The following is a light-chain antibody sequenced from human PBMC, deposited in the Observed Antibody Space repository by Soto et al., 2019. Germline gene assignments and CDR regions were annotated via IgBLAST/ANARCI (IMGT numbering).Light chain of an antibody. CDR3: QQYGSSIP. V-gene: IGKV3-11*01. J-gene: IGKJ5*01. Sequence: EVVLTQSPDTLSLPPGERATHSCRASQSISSYLAWYQQKPGQAPRLLIYDASSRATGIPARFSGSGSGTDFTLNIFSLQTEDSAVYYCQQYGSSIPFGQGTRLEF. CDR1: QSISSY. CDR2: DAS.